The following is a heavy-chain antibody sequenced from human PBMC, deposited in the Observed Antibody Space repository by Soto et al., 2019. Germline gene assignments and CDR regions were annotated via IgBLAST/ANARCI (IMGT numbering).Heavy chain of an antibody. D-gene: IGHD1-1*01. Sequence: QVQLVQSGAELRKPGSSVKVSCKASGGTFSDYTINWVRQAPGQRLEWMGGIIPIFDTANYAEKFQGRVTITADGSTSTSFMEVSSLRSEDTAVYYCARNGTLTGYSYGMDVWGQGTMVTVSS. CDR2: IIPIFDTA. CDR1: GGTFSDYT. V-gene: IGHV1-69*01. CDR3: ARNGTLTGYSYGMDV. J-gene: IGHJ6*02.